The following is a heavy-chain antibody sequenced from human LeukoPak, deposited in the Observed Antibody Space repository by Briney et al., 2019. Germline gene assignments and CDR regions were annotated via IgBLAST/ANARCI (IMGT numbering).Heavy chain of an antibody. D-gene: IGHD3-10*01. CDR2: ISSSVGRT. J-gene: IGHJ5*02. CDR1: GFTFSNYA. Sequence: GGSLRLSCSASGFTFSNYAMIWVRQAPGKGLEWVAAISSSVGRTYYPDSVKGRFTISRDNSKNTVYLQMNSLRAEDTAVYYCAKDTQLKGRRYYGSGSLWRWFDPWGQGTLVTVSS. V-gene: IGHV3-23*01. CDR3: AKDTQLKGRRYYGSGSLWRWFDP.